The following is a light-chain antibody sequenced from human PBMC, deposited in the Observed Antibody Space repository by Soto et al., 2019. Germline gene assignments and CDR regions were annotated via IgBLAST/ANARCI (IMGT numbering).Light chain of an antibody. Sequence: AIQLTQSPSSLSASVGDRVTITCWASQGISSALAWYQQKPGKAPKLLIYDASSLESGVPSRFSGSGSGTDFTLTISSLQPEDFATYYCQQFNSYPRFGGGTKVEIK. CDR1: QGISSA. V-gene: IGKV1-13*02. CDR3: QQFNSYPR. CDR2: DAS. J-gene: IGKJ4*01.